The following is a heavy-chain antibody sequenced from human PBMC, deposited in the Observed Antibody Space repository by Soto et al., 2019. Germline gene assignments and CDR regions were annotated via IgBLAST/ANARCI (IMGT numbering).Heavy chain of an antibody. CDR1: GFTFSPYG. V-gene: IGHV3-33*01. J-gene: IGHJ4*02. CDR2: IWNDGITK. Sequence: QVQLVESGGGVVQTGRSLRLSCTAYGFTFSPYGMHSVRQAPGKGLEWMAIIWNDGITKRYADSVKGRFTVSRDNSKNTLYLQMNSLRAEDTAVYYCARDGGHYEIDYWGQGTLVTVSS. D-gene: IGHD3-22*01. CDR3: ARDGGHYEIDY.